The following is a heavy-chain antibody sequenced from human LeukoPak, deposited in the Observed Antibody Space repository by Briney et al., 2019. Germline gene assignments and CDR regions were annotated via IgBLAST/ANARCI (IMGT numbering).Heavy chain of an antibody. CDR3: AVGRGYSGLDY. CDR2: IYYSGST. J-gene: IGHJ4*02. V-gene: IGHV4-59*01. CDR1: GGSISSYC. Sequence: ASETLSLTCTVSGGSISSYCWSWVRQPPGKGLEWIGYIYYSGSTNYNPSLKSRVTISVDTSKNQFSLKLSSVTAADTAVYYCAVGRGYSGLDYWGQGTLVTVSS. D-gene: IGHD5-12*01.